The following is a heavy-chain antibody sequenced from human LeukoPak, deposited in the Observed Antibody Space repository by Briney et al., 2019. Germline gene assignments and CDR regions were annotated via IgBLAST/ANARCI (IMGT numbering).Heavy chain of an antibody. Sequence: PSETLSLTCSVSGGSASSYYWTWIRQPPGKGLEWIGYIYYRGNTNYNPSLKSRVTMAVDTSKNQFSLKVSSVTAADTAVYYCARAGNNWSFDYWGQGTLVTVSS. D-gene: IGHD1-1*01. CDR3: ARAGNNWSFDY. J-gene: IGHJ4*02. CDR1: GGSASSYY. V-gene: IGHV4-59*02. CDR2: IYYRGNT.